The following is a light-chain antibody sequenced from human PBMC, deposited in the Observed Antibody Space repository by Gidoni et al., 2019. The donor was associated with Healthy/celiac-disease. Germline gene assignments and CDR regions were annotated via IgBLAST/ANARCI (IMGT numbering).Light chain of an antibody. J-gene: IGKJ4*01. CDR2: GAY. CDR3: QQYNNWPPRVT. CDR1: QSVSSN. Sequence: IVLTQSIATLSVSPGERATLSCRSSQSVSSNLAWYHQKPGQAPRLLIYGAYARATGIPARFSGSGSGTEFTLTISSLQSEDFAVYYCQQYNNWPPRVTFGGGTKVEIK. V-gene: IGKV3-15*01.